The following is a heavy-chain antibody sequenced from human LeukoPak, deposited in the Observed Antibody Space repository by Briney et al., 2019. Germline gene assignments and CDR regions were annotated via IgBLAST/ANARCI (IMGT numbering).Heavy chain of an antibody. CDR2: IYYSGST. D-gene: IGHD2/OR15-2a*01. J-gene: IGHJ6*03. CDR3: ARGVIDYYYMDV. Sequence: SETLSLTCAVYGGSFSGYYWSWIRQPPGKGLEWIGYIYYSGSTNYNPSLKSRVTISVDTSKNQFSLKLSSVTAADTAVYYCARGVIDYYYMDVWGKGTTVTVSS. CDR1: GGSFSGYY. V-gene: IGHV4-59*01.